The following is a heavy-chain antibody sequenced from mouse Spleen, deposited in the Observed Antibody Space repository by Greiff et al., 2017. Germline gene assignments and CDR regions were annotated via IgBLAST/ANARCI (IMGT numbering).Heavy chain of an antibody. CDR2: ISGGGGNT. D-gene: IGHD2-4*01. CDR1: GFTFSSYT. Sequence: EVHLVESGGGLVKPGGSLKLSCAASGFTFSSYTMSWVRQTPEKRLEWVATISGGGGNTYYPDSVKGRFTISRDNAKNTLYLQMSSLRSEDTALYYCASRLYYDYDGGYFDVWGTGTTVTVSS. CDR3: ASRLYYDYDGGYFDV. J-gene: IGHJ1*03. V-gene: IGHV5-9*01.